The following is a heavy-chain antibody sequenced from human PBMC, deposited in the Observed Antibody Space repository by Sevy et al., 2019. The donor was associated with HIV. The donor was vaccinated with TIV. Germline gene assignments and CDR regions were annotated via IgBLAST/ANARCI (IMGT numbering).Heavy chain of an antibody. J-gene: IGHJ4*02. V-gene: IGHV3-53*01. D-gene: IGHD3-3*01. CDR2: IYTGGGT. CDR3: ARVPRYDEPYYFDY. Sequence: GGSLRLSCAASGFIVTSHYMAWVRQAPGKGLEWVSSIYTGGGTYYADSVKGRFTISRDKSKNTLYLQMNSLSADDTAFYYCARVPRYDEPYYFDYWGQGALVTVSS. CDR1: GFIVTSHY.